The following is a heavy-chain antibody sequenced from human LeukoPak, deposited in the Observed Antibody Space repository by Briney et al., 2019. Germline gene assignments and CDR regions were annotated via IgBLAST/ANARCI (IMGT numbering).Heavy chain of an antibody. D-gene: IGHD5-18*01. Sequence: GGSLRLSCAASGFTFSSYAMHWVRQAPGKGLEWVAVISFDGRNKYYADSVKGRFTISRDKFKNTLDLQMNSLRAEDTALYYCAREYIQYSYGYGGAVYWGQGTLVTVSS. V-gene: IGHV3-30*04. CDR1: GFTFSSYA. J-gene: IGHJ4*02. CDR3: AREYIQYSYGYGGAVY. CDR2: ISFDGRNK.